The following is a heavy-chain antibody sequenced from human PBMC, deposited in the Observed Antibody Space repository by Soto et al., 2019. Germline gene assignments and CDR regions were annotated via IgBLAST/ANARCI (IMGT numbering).Heavy chain of an antibody. CDR1: GYTFTRYG. CDR3: AMVDVYVTPSPQDV. V-gene: IGHV1-18*01. CDR2: INTYNGNT. D-gene: IGHD3-16*01. Sequence: QVQLVQSGAEVKNPGASVKVSCKASGYTFTRYGIGWARQAPGQGLEWTGWINTYNGNTNYSQNIQGRVTRTTATSTSTAYMGLRSLRSNDTAIYYCAMVDVYVTPSPQDVWGQWTTVIVSS. J-gene: IGHJ6*02.